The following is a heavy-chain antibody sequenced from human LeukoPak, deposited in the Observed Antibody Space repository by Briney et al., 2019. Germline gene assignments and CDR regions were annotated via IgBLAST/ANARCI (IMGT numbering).Heavy chain of an antibody. Sequence: GGSLRLSCAASGFTFSSYWMSWVRQAPGKGLEWVANIKQDGSEKYHVDSVKGRFTISRDNAKNSLYLQMNSLRAEDTAVYYCARQYGDYGYFLDHWGHETLVPVSS. J-gene: IGHJ4*01. V-gene: IGHV3-7*01. D-gene: IGHD4-17*01. CDR2: IKQDGSEK. CDR3: ARQYGDYGYFLDH. CDR1: GFTFSSYW.